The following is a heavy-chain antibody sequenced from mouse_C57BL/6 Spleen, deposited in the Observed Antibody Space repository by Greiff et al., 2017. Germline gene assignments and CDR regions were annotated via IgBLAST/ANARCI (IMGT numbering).Heavy chain of an antibody. V-gene: IGHV1-69*01. CDR1: GYTFTSYW. CDR3: ARRNYGSSLYDAMDY. Sequence: QVQLQQPGAELVMPGASVKLSCKAYGYTFTSYWMHWVKQRPGQGLEWIGEIDPSDSYTNYNQKFKGKSTLTVDKSSSTAYMQLSSLTSEDSAVYYCARRNYGSSLYDAMDYWGQGTSVTVSS. CDR2: IDPSDSYT. D-gene: IGHD1-1*01. J-gene: IGHJ4*01.